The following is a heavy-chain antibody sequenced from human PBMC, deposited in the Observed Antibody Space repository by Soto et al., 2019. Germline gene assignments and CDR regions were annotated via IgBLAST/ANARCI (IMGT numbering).Heavy chain of an antibody. V-gene: IGHV4-59*01. Sequence: SETLSLTCTVSGGSISSYYWNWIRQPPWRGLEWIGYIYYSGSTNYNPSLKSRVTISVDTSKNQFSLKLWSVTTADTAVYYCARRGGSYSLGAFDVWGQGTVVTVSS. CDR1: GGSISSYY. CDR2: IYYSGST. D-gene: IGHD1-26*01. CDR3: ARRGGSYSLGAFDV. J-gene: IGHJ3*01.